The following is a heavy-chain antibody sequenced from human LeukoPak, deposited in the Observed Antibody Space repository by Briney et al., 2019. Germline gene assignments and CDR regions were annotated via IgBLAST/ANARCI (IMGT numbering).Heavy chain of an antibody. CDR2: FNPNSGGT. CDR1: GYTFTGYY. J-gene: IGHJ6*03. Sequence: ASVQVSCKASGYTFTGYYMHRVRQAPGQGLEWMGWFNPNSGGTNYAQKFQGRVTMTRDTSISTAYMELSRLRSDDTAVYYCARGVGYGAPPGYYYYYMDVWGKGTTVTISS. CDR3: ARGVGYGAPPGYYYYYMDV. V-gene: IGHV1-2*02. D-gene: IGHD4-17*01.